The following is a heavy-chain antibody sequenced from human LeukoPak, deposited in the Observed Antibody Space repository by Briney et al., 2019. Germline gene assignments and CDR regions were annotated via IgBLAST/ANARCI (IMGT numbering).Heavy chain of an antibody. CDR1: GGTFSSHA. D-gene: IGHD5-24*01. CDR3: VRADGYNSFFDD. V-gene: IGHV1-69*04. Sequence: ASVKVSCKASGGTFSSHAISWIRQVPGQGLEWMGRIIPVLGMANYAQKFQDRVTIIADTSMSTAYMELSSLTSEDTAVYYCVRADGYNSFFDDWGQGTLVVVSS. J-gene: IGHJ4*02. CDR2: IIPVLGMA.